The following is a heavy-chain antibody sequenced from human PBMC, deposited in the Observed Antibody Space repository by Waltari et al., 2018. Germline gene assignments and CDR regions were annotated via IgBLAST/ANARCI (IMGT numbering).Heavy chain of an antibody. D-gene: IGHD6-13*01. Sequence: QVQLVQSGAEVKKPGASVKVSCKASGYTFTGYYMHWVRQAPGQGLEWMGIINPSGGSTSYAQKFQGRVTMTRDTSTSTVYMELSSLRSEDTAVYYCASSWYVSYYFDYWGQGTLVTVSS. V-gene: IGHV1-46*01. J-gene: IGHJ4*02. CDR3: ASSWYVSYYFDY. CDR1: GYTFTGYY. CDR2: INPSGGST.